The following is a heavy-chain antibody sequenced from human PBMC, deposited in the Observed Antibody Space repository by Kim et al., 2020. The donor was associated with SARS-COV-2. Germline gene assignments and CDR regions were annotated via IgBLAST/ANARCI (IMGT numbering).Heavy chain of an antibody. CDR3: ARVDTAKRGVDY. D-gene: IGHD5-18*01. J-gene: IGHJ4*02. CDR1: GFTVSSNY. V-gene: IGHV3-53*01. Sequence: GGSLRLSCAASGFTVSSNYMSWVRQAPGKGLEWVSVIYSGGSTYYADSVKGRFTISRDNSKNTLYLQMNSLRAEDTAVYYCARVDTAKRGVDYWGQGTLVTVSS. CDR2: IYSGGST.